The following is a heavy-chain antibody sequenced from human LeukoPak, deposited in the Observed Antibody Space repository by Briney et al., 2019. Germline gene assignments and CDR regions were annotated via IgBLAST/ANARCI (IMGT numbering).Heavy chain of an antibody. CDR1: GGTFSSYA. CDR2: IIPIFGTA. Sequence: ASVKVSCKASGGTFSSYAISWVRQAPGQGLEWMGRIIPIFGTANYAQKFQGRVTITTDESTSTAYMELSSLRSEDTAVYYCARDDWELFTGWFDPWGQGTLVTVSS. J-gene: IGHJ5*02. V-gene: IGHV1-69*05. D-gene: IGHD1-26*01. CDR3: ARDDWELFTGWFDP.